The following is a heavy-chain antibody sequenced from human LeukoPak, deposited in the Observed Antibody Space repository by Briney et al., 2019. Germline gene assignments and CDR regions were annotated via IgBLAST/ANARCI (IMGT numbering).Heavy chain of an antibody. CDR3: ATYDSWSGYNIAY. D-gene: IGHD3-3*01. Sequence: PGGSLRLSCVVSGFTLSSHWMMWVRQAPGKGLEWMTNINRDGSEKNYVDSVKGRFTITRDNAENSLYLQMNSLKVEDTAIYYCATYDSWSGYNIAYWGQGTLVTVSS. J-gene: IGHJ4*02. CDR2: INRDGSEK. CDR1: GFTLSSHW. V-gene: IGHV3-7*03.